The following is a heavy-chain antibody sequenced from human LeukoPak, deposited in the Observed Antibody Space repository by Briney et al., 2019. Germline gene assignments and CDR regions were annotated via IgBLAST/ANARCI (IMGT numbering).Heavy chain of an antibody. V-gene: IGHV4-30-4*01. J-gene: IGHJ3*02. D-gene: IGHD3-10*01. CDR1: GGSISSGDYY. CDR3: VIFDSGSDGAFDI. Sequence: PSQTLSLTCTVSGGSISSGDYYWSWIRQPPGKGLEWIGYIYYSGSTYYNPSLKSRVTISVDTSENQFSLKLSSVTAADTALYYCVIFDSGSDGAFDIWGQGTAVTVSS. CDR2: IYYSGST.